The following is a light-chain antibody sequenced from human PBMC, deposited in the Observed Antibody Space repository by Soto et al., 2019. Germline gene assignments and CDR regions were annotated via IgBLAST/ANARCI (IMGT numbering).Light chain of an antibody. J-gene: IGKJ2*01. CDR1: QSVISSY. CDR2: DTS. CDR3: QLYGRSAKYT. Sequence: ETVLMQSPGTLSLSPGERATLSCRASQSVISSYLAWYQKKPGQAPRLLIYDTSSRATGIPDRFTGDGSGTDFTLTISRLEPEDFAVYYCQLYGRSAKYTFGQGTKLEIK. V-gene: IGKV3-20*01.